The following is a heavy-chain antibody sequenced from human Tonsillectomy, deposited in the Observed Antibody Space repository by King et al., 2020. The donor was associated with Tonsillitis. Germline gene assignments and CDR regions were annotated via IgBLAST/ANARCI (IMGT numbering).Heavy chain of an antibody. CDR1: GYTLPSYV. J-gene: IGHJ3*02. CDR2: INTDNANP. Sequence: QLVQSGSELRTPGASVKISCKPSGYTLPSYVIQWVRQAPGQGLEWMGWINTDNANPSYAQGFTGRFVFSLDTSVSTAYLQISSLKAEDTAIYYCARGRPDLGAFDIWGQGTMVTVSS. D-gene: IGHD3-3*01. CDR3: ARGRPDLGAFDI. V-gene: IGHV7-4-1*02.